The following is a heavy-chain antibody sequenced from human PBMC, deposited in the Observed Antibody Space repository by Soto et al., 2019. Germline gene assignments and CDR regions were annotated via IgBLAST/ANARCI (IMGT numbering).Heavy chain of an antibody. CDR1: GYSISSGYY. D-gene: IGHD2-15*01. CDR2: IYHSGST. V-gene: IGHV4-38-2*01. CDR3: ASEYCSGGSCYSGYDP. Sequence: SETLSLTCAVSGYSISSGYYWGWIRQPPGKGLEWIGSIYHSGSTYYNPSLKSRVTISVDTSKNQFSLKLSSVTAADTAVYYCASEYCSGGSCYSGYDPWGQGTLVTVSS. J-gene: IGHJ5*02.